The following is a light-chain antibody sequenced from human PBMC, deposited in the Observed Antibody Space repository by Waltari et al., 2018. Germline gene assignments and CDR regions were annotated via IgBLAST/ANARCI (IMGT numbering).Light chain of an antibody. CDR1: QGISSY. V-gene: IGKV1-13*02. CDR2: YAN. CDR3: QQGNSYPWT. Sequence: IQMSQSPSSLSASVGDRVTITYRASQGISSYLNWYQQKPGKAPKLLIYYANSLASGVPSRFSGSGSGTEFTLTISSLQPEDFATYYCQQGNSYPWTFGQGTKVEIK. J-gene: IGKJ1*01.